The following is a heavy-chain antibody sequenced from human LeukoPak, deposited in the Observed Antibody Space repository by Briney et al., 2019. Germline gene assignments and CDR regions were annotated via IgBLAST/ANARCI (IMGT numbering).Heavy chain of an antibody. CDR3: ARARAPVTRISSFDI. Sequence: ASVKVSCKASGYTFTRYYMHWVRQAPGQGLEWMGIINPSGGNTNYAQKFQGRVTMTRDMSTSTVYMELSSLRSEDTAVYYCARARAPVTRISSFDIWGQGTMVTVSS. V-gene: IGHV1-46*01. D-gene: IGHD4-17*01. J-gene: IGHJ3*02. CDR1: GYTFTRYY. CDR2: INPSGGNT.